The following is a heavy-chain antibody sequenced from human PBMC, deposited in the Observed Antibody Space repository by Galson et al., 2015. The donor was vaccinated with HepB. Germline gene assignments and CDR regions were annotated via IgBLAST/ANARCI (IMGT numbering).Heavy chain of an antibody. J-gene: IGHJ4*02. CDR3: ARDRKLGSSGYFMGQLGY. D-gene: IGHD3-22*01. CDR1: GFTFSSYS. CDR2: ISSSSSYI. V-gene: IGHV3-21*01. Sequence: SLRLFCAASGFTFSSYSMNWVRQAPGKGLEWVSSISSSSSYIYYADSVKGRFTISRDNAKNSLYLQMNSLRAEDTAVYYCARDRKLGSSGYFMGQLGYWGQGTLVTVSS.